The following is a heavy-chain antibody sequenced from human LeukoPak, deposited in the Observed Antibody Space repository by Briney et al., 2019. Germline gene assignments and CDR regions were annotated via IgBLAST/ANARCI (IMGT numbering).Heavy chain of an antibody. V-gene: IGHV3-15*01. CDR2: IKSKIDGGTT. D-gene: IGHD1-26*01. Sequence: GGSLRLSCAASGFTITNAWMTWVRQAPGKGLEWVGRIKSKIDGGTTDYTAPVKGRFTISRDDSKNTLYLQMNSLKTEDTAVYYCTIDLRWEFLPDDYWGQGTLVTVSS. CDR3: TIDLRWEFLPDDY. J-gene: IGHJ4*02. CDR1: GFTITNAW.